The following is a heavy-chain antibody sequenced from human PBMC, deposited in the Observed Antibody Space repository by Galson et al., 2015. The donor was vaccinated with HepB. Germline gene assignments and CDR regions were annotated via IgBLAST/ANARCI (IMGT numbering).Heavy chain of an antibody. CDR1: GFTFSSYW. CDR2: INSDGSIT. CDR3: ARPIAVAGDGMDV. V-gene: IGHV3-74*01. J-gene: IGHJ6*02. D-gene: IGHD6-19*01. Sequence: SLRLSCAASGFTFSSYWMHWVRQAPGKGLVWVSRINSDGSITSYADSVKGRFTISRDNAKNTLYLQMNSLRAEDTAVYYCARPIAVAGDGMDVWGQGTTVTVSS.